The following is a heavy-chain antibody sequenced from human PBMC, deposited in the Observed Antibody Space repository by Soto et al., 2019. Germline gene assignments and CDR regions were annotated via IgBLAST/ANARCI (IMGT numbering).Heavy chain of an antibody. CDR2: IRSKAYGGTT. Sequence: GGSLRLSCTASGFTFGDYAMSWFRQAPGKGLEWVGFIRSKAYGGTTEYAASVKGRFTISRDDSKSIAYLQMNSLKTEDTAVYYCTIRLRYFDWLSQRGAFDIWGQGTMVTVSS. V-gene: IGHV3-49*03. D-gene: IGHD3-9*01. CDR1: GFTFGDYA. J-gene: IGHJ3*02. CDR3: TIRLRYFDWLSQRGAFDI.